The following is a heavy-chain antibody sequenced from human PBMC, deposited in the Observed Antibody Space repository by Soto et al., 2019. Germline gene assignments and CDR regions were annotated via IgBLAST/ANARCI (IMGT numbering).Heavy chain of an antibody. J-gene: IGHJ4*02. D-gene: IGHD2-2*01. V-gene: IGHV4-31*03. CDR2: ISYSGSS. CDR1: GGSNIRGGYY. Sequence: PSGTLSLTCTVSGGSNIRGGYYWSWIRQHPGKGLEWIAYISYSGSSYSNPSLKSRVTISADTSKNQFSLRLTSVTAADTAVYFCARATPAGSADFWGQGTLVTVSS. CDR3: ARATPAGSADF.